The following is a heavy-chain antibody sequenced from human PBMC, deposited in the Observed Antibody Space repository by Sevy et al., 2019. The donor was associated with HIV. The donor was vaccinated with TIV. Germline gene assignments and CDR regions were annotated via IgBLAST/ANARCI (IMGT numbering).Heavy chain of an antibody. CDR1: GFTFSNYA. J-gene: IGHJ4*02. D-gene: IGHD3-22*01. CDR3: ARKYDSSGYFDY. V-gene: IGHV3-23*01. Sequence: GGSLRLSCAASGFTFSNYAMNWVRQAPGKGLEWVSGISGNGGSGDKTNNADSVKGRFNISRDNSKNSLYLQLNSLRAEDTAIYYCARKYDSSGYFDYWGQGTLVTVSS. CDR2: ISGNGGSGDKT.